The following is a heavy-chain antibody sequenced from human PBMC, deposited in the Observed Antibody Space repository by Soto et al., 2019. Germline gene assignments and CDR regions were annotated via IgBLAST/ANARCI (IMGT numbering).Heavy chain of an antibody. Sequence: CESLKISCKGSGYNFASYWIGWVRQKPGKGLEWMGIIYPVDSDTRYSPSFEGHVTISADQSTSTAYMQWSSLGASDTAIYYCARAPSHGWFQHFDYWRQGTLVTVSS. CDR3: ARAPSHGWFQHFDY. J-gene: IGHJ4*02. V-gene: IGHV5-51*01. D-gene: IGHD6-19*01. CDR2: IYPVDSDT. CDR1: GYNFASYW.